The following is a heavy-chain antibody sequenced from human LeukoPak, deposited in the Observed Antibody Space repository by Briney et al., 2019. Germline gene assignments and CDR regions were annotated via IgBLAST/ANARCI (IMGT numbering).Heavy chain of an antibody. J-gene: IGHJ6*02. D-gene: IGHD2-21*02. CDR1: AFTFDDYA. V-gene: IGHV3-9*01. Sequence: PGRSLRLSCAASAFTFDDYAMPWVRQAPGKGLEWVSGISRNSGAIGYADSVKGRFTISRDNAKNSLFLQMNSLQDEDTALYFCAKGISVTDDYYGMDVWGQGTTVTVSS. CDR2: ISRNSGAI. CDR3: AKGISVTDDYYGMDV.